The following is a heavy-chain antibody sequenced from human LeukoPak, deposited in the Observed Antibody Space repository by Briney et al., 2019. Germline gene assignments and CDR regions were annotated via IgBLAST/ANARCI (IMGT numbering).Heavy chain of an antibody. Sequence: AGTLCLTCAVYGGSFSGYDWSWIRQPPGKGLEWIGEINHSGSTNYDASLKSRVTISVDTSKNQFSLKLSCVTAADTAVYYCARNYYDSSGYYGDAFDIWGQGPMVPVSS. V-gene: IGHV4-34*01. CDR3: ARNYYDSSGYYGDAFDI. CDR2: INHSGST. CDR1: GGSFSGYD. J-gene: IGHJ3*02. D-gene: IGHD3-22*01.